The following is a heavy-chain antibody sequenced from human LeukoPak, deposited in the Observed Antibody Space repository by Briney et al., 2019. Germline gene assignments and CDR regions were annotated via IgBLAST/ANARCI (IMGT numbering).Heavy chain of an antibody. D-gene: IGHD6-19*01. J-gene: IGHJ4*02. CDR1: GVTFSSYA. Sequence: GGSLRLSCEASGVTFSSYAMSWVRQAPGKGLEWVSAISGSGGSTYYADSVKGRFTISRDNSKNTLYLQMNSLRAEDTAVYYCAKLLSSGWYDPIGYWGQGTLVTVSS. CDR3: AKLLSSGWYDPIGY. V-gene: IGHV3-23*01. CDR2: ISGSGGST.